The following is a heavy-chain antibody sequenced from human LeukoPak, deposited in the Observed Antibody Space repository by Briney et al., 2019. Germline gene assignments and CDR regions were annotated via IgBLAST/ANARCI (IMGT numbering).Heavy chain of an antibody. CDR1: GGTFSSYA. CDR2: IIPICGTA. CDR3: ARDRIPLLRYFDWLLDY. J-gene: IGHJ4*02. D-gene: IGHD3-9*01. V-gene: IGHV1-69*05. Sequence: SVKVSCKASGGTFSSYAISWVRQAPGQGLEWMGRIIPICGTANYAQKFQGRVTITTDESTSTAYMELSSLRSEDTAVYYCARDRIPLLRYFDWLLDYWGQGTLVTVSS.